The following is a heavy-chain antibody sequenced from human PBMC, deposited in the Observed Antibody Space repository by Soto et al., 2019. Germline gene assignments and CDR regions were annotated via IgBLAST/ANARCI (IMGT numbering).Heavy chain of an antibody. D-gene: IGHD6-19*01. CDR1: GGSFSGYY. CDR2: INHSGST. Sequence: SETLSLTCAVYGGSFSGYYWSWIRQPPGKGLEWIGEINHSGSTNYNPSLKSRVTISVDTSKNQFSLKLSSVTAADTAVYYCARAHSSGWYYFDYWGQGTLVTVSS. CDR3: ARAHSSGWYYFDY. J-gene: IGHJ4*02. V-gene: IGHV4-34*01.